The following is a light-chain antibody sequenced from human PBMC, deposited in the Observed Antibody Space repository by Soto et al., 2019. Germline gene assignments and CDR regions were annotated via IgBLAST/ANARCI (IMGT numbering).Light chain of an antibody. V-gene: IGLV2-23*02. Sequence: QSAPIQPASVSGSPGQSITISCTGTNSDIGPFSLVSWYQQYPDKAPKLILYEVSKWPSGIPHRFSGSKSGNTASLTISGLQAEDEAEYYCCSYAGSRTWVFGGGTKVTVL. J-gene: IGLJ3*02. CDR1: NSDIGPFSL. CDR3: CSYAGSRTWV. CDR2: EVS.